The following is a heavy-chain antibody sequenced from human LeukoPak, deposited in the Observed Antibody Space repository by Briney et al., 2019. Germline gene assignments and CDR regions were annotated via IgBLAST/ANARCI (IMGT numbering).Heavy chain of an antibody. D-gene: IGHD1-26*01. J-gene: IGHJ5*02. Sequence: GGSLRLSCAASGFTFSSYGMHWVRQAPGKGLEWVAFIRYDGSNKYYADSVKGRFTISRDNSKNTLYLQMNSMRAEDTAVYYCARAQWERYWNDWFDPWGQGTLVTVSS. CDR2: IRYDGSNK. V-gene: IGHV3-30*02. CDR3: ARAQWERYWNDWFDP. CDR1: GFTFSSYG.